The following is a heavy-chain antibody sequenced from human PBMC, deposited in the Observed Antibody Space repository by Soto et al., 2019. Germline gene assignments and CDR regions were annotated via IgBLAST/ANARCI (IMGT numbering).Heavy chain of an antibody. D-gene: IGHD3-10*01. J-gene: IGHJ4*02. Sequence: GESLKISCKGSGYSFTSYWIGWVRQMPGKGLEWMGIIYPGDSDTRYSPSFQGQVTISADKSISTAYLQWSSLKASDTPMYYCARRITRLRGVIMSLDYWGQGPLVTVCS. CDR3: ARRITRLRGVIMSLDY. CDR1: GYSFTSYW. CDR2: IYPGDSDT. V-gene: IGHV5-51*01.